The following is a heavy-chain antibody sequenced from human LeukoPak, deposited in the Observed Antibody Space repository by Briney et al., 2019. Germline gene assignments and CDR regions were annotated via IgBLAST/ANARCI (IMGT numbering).Heavy chain of an antibody. J-gene: IGHJ5*02. CDR2: ISGSGGST. CDR3: AKDLRSSGWYEGWFDP. CDR1: GFTFSSYA. D-gene: IGHD6-19*01. Sequence: PGGSLRLSCAASGFTFSSYAMSWVRQAPGKGLEWVSAISGSGGSTYYAASVKGRFTISRDNSKNTLYLQMNSLRAEDTAVYYCAKDLRSSGWYEGWFDPWGQGTLVTVSS. V-gene: IGHV3-23*01.